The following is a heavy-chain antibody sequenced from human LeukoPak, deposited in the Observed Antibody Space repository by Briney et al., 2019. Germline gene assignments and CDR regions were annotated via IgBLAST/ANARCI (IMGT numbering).Heavy chain of an antibody. CDR2: IYSGGST. CDR3: ARDGPSTTDAFDI. J-gene: IGHJ3*02. Sequence: PGGSLRLSCAASGFTFSSYWMSWVRQAPGKGLEWVSVIYSGGSTYYADSVKGRFTISRDNSKNTLYLQMNSLRAEDTAVYYCARDGPSTTDAFDIWGQGTMVTVSS. V-gene: IGHV3-53*01. CDR1: GFTFSSYW. D-gene: IGHD2/OR15-2a*01.